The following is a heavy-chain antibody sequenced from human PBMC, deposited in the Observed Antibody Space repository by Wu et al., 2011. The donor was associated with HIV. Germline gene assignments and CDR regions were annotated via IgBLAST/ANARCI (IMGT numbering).Heavy chain of an antibody. CDR2: IYPDDSDT. Sequence: VQLVQSGAEVKKPGESLKISCQGSGYKFSYYWIGWVRQMPGKGLEWMGFIYPDDSDTRYSPSFKGQVTISADKSISTAYLQWSSLKDSDTAMYYCARKPSSSDSRGCDYWGQGTLVTVSS. CDR1: GYKFSYYW. V-gene: IGHV5-51*03. D-gene: IGHD3-22*01. J-gene: IGHJ4*02. CDR3: ARKPSSSDSRGCDY.